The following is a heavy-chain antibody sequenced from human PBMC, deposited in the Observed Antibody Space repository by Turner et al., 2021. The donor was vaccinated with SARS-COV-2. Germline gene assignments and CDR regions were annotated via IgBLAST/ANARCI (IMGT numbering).Heavy chain of an antibody. J-gene: IGHJ4*02. D-gene: IGHD3-3*01. Sequence: EVQLVESGGGLVQPGGSLIPPCAASGFTFSSYWMNWGRQATGKGLEWVANIKQDGSEKYYVDSVKGRFTISRENAKNSLYLQMNSLRAEDTAVYYCTRDSAYYDFWSGYYTGRENPYFDYWGQGTLVTVSS. V-gene: IGHV3-7*01. CDR3: TRDSAYYDFWSGYYTGRENPYFDY. CDR1: GFTFSSYW. CDR2: IKQDGSEK.